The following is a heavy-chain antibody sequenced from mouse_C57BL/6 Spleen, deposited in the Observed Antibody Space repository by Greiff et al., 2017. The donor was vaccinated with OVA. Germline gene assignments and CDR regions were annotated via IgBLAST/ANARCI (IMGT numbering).Heavy chain of an antibody. CDR3: ARLDYYYWYFDV. V-gene: IGHV1-55*01. D-gene: IGHD2-1*01. CDR2: IFPGSGST. CDR1: GYTFTSYW. Sequence: QVQLKQPGAELVKPGASVQMSCKASGYTFTSYWITWVKQRPGQGLEWIGDIFPGSGSTNYNEKFKSKATLTVDTSSSTAYMQLSSLTSEDSAVYYCARLDYYYWYFDVWGTGTTVTVSS. J-gene: IGHJ1*03.